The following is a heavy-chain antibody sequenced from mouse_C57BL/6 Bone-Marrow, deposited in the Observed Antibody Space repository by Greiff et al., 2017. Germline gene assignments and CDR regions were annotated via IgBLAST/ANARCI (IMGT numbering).Heavy chain of an antibody. J-gene: IGHJ2*01. CDR2: IDPSDSYT. V-gene: IGHV1-69*01. CDR1: GYTFTSYW. Sequence: QVQLQQPGAELVMPGASVKLSCKASGYTFTSYWMHWVKQRPGQGLEWIGEIDPSDSYTNYNQKFKGKSTLTVDKSSSTAYMQLSSLTSEDSAVYYCAREDYYGSSYNFDDWGQGTTLTVSS. CDR3: AREDYYGSSYNFDD. D-gene: IGHD1-1*01.